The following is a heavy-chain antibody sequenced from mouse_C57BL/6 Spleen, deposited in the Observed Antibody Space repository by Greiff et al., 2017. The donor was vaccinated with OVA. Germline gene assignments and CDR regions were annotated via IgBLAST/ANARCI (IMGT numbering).Heavy chain of an antibody. CDR3: ARGMYYSSSYQYFDV. V-gene: IGHV1-54*01. Sequence: QVQLQQSGAELVRPGTSVKVSCKASGYAFTNYLIAWVKQRPGQGLEWIGVINPGSGGTNYNEKFKGKATLTADKSSSTAYMQLSSLTSEDSAVYVCARGMYYSSSYQYFDVWGTGTTVTVSS. D-gene: IGHD1-1*01. J-gene: IGHJ1*03. CDR1: GYAFTNYL. CDR2: INPGSGGT.